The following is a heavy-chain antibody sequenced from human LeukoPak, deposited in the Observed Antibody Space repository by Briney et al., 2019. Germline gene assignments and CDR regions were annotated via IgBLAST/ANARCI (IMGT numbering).Heavy chain of an antibody. CDR1: VYSFTRYD. J-gene: IGHJ4*02. D-gene: IGHD4-17*01. CDR2: MNPNSGNT. V-gene: IGHV1-8*01. CDR3: ARTHMAVTTYY. Sequence: SVKLSCEASVYSFTRYDINWVRPATGQGLEWMGWMNPNSGNTGYAQKCQGRVTMTRDNSISTAYMELSSLRSEDTAVYYCARTHMAVTTYYWGQGTLVTVSS.